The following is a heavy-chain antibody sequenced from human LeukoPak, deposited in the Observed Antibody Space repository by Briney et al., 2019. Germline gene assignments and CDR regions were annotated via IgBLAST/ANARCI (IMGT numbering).Heavy chain of an antibody. CDR1: GYTFTSYY. Sequence: ASVKVSCKAFGYTFTSYYMHWARQAPGQGFEWMGIINPSGGSTSYAQKFQGRVTMTRDTSTSTVYMELSSLRSEDTAVYYCARSLGPSRFDYCGQGTLVTVSS. D-gene: IGHD7-27*01. J-gene: IGHJ4*02. CDR3: ARSLGPSRFDY. V-gene: IGHV1-46*01. CDR2: INPSGGST.